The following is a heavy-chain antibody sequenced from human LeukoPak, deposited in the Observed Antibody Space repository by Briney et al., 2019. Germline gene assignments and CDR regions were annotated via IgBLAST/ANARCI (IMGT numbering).Heavy chain of an antibody. J-gene: IGHJ4*02. CDR1: GFTFDDYA. V-gene: IGHV3-9*01. CDR2: ISWNSGNI. CDR3: VPTDSSGLD. D-gene: IGHD3-22*01. Sequence: GRSLRLSCAGSGFTFDDYAMHWARQTPGKGLEWVSGISWNSGNIAYADFVGGRFTISRDNANNTMYLQMNSLRAEDTAMYYCVPTDSSGLDWGQGTLVTVSS.